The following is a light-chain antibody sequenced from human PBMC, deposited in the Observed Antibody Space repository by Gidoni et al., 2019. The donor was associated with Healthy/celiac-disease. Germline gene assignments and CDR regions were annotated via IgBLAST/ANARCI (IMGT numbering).Light chain of an antibody. V-gene: IGKV1-27*01. Sequence: DIQMTQTPSSLSASVGDRVTITCRASQGISNYFAWYQQKPGKVPKLLIYAASTLQSGIPSRFSGSGSGTDFTLTISSLQPEDVATYYCQKYYSAPVTFGPGTKVDIK. CDR1: QGISNY. CDR3: QKYYSAPVT. J-gene: IGKJ3*01. CDR2: AAS.